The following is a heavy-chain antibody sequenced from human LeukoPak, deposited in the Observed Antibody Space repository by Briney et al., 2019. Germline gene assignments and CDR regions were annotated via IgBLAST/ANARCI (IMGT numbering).Heavy chain of an antibody. CDR2: IYTSGST. CDR3: ARASTVIRYYYYYGMDV. CDR1: GGSISSYY. D-gene: IGHD4-11*01. Sequence: SETLSLTCTVSGGSISSYYWSWIRQPAGKGLEWIGRIYTSGSTNYNPSLKSRVTMSVDTSKNQFSLKLSSVPAADTAVYYCARASTVIRYYYYYGMDVWGQGTTVTVSS. J-gene: IGHJ6*02. V-gene: IGHV4-4*07.